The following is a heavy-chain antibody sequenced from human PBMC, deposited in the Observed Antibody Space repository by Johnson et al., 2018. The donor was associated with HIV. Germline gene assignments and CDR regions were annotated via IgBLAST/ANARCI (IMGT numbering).Heavy chain of an antibody. Sequence: QMQLVESGGGVVQPGGSLRLSCAASGFTFSSYGMYWVRQAPGKGLEWVAFIRYDGRNKYYADSVKGRFTISRDNSKNTLYLQVNSLRAEDTAVYYCAKDRRQSSWELLDDAFDIWGQGTMVTVSS. CDR2: IRYDGRNK. J-gene: IGHJ3*02. V-gene: IGHV3-30*02. CDR1: GFTFSSYG. D-gene: IGHD1-26*01. CDR3: AKDRRQSSWELLDDAFDI.